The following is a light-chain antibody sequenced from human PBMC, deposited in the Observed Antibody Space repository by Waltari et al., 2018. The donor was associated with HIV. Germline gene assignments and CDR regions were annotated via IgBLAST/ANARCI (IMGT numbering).Light chain of an antibody. CDR3: QAWDSSTVV. V-gene: IGLV3-1*01. CDR1: NLGNKY. Sequence: SYALTQPPSVSVSPGQTASITCSGDNLGNKYASWYQQRPGQSPVLVIYQDRKRPSGIPERFSGSNSGNTATLTISGTQAMDEADYYCQAWDSSTVVFGGGTKLTVL. J-gene: IGLJ2*01. CDR2: QDR.